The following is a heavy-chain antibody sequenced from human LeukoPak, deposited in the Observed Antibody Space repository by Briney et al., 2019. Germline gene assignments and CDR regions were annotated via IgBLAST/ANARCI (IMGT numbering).Heavy chain of an antibody. V-gene: IGHV4-59*12. Sequence: SETLSLTCTVSGGSISSYYWSWIRQPPGKGLEWIGYIYYSGSTNYNPSLKSRVTISVDTSKNQFSLKLSSVTAADTAVYYCARGRYNWNYGAFDIWGQGTMVTVSS. CDR3: ARGRYNWNYGAFDI. CDR1: GGSISSYY. D-gene: IGHD1-7*01. CDR2: IYYSGST. J-gene: IGHJ3*02.